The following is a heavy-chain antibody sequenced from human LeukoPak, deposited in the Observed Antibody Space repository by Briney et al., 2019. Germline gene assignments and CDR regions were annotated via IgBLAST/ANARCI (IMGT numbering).Heavy chain of an antibody. CDR2: ISYDGSNK. Sequence: QAGRSLRLSCAASGFTFSSYAMHWVRQAPGKGLEWVAVISYDGSNKYYADSVKGRFTISTKNTLYLQMNSLRAEDTAVYYCARDSESGWDYWGQGTLVTASS. CDR1: GFTFSSYA. V-gene: IGHV3-30*04. D-gene: IGHD6-19*01. CDR3: ARDSESGWDY. J-gene: IGHJ4*02.